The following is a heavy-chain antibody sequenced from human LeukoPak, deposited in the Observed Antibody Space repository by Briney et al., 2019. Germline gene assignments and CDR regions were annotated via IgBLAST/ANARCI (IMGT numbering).Heavy chain of an antibody. J-gene: IGHJ6*04. D-gene: IGHD3-10*01. Sequence: GGTLRLSCAASGFTFSSYGMTWVRQAPGKGLEWVSAISGSGGSTYYADSVKGRFTISRDNSKNTLYLQMNSLRAEDTAVYYCAKARITMVRGAPDVWGKGTTVTISS. CDR1: GFTFSSYG. CDR2: ISGSGGST. CDR3: AKARITMVRGAPDV. V-gene: IGHV3-23*01.